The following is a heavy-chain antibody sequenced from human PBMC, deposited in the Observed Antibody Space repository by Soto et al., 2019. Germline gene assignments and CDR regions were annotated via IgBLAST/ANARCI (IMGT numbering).Heavy chain of an antibody. CDR3: ARDIYYYDSSGSFDY. Sequence: EVQLVESGGGLVQPGGSLRLSCAASGFTFSSYSMNWVRQAPGKGLEWVSYISSSSSTIYYADSVKGRFTISRDNAKNSLDLQMNSLRDEDTAVYYCARDIYYYDSSGSFDYWGQGTLVTVSS. CDR2: ISSSSSTI. J-gene: IGHJ4*02. V-gene: IGHV3-48*02. CDR1: GFTFSSYS. D-gene: IGHD3-22*01.